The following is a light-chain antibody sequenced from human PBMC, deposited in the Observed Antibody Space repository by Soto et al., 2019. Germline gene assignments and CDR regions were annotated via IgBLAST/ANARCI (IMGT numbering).Light chain of an antibody. J-gene: IGKJ5*01. CDR3: QQSYSTASIT. CDR2: AAS. Sequence: DIQMTQSPSSLSASVGDRVTITCRASQSISRNLNWYQHKPGKAPKLLIYAASSLQNGVPSRFSGGGSGTEFTLSISSLQPEDFVTYYCQQSYSTASITFGPGTRVEIK. CDR1: QSISRN. V-gene: IGKV1-39*01.